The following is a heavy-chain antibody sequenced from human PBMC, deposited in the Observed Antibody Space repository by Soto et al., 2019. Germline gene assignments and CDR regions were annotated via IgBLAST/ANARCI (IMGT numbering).Heavy chain of an antibody. CDR1: GDTFSRFT. CDR3: ATSFGSGSAHFDA. Sequence: QVQLVQSGAEVTKPGSSVTVSCTASGDTFSRFTLSWVRQAPGQGLEWMGRIIPILGMSNSALKFQGRVTITADKSKNKVYMHLNSLRSDDTAVYYCATSFGSGSAHFDAWGQGTLVTVSS. V-gene: IGHV1-69*02. J-gene: IGHJ4*02. CDR2: IIPILGMS. D-gene: IGHD3-10*01.